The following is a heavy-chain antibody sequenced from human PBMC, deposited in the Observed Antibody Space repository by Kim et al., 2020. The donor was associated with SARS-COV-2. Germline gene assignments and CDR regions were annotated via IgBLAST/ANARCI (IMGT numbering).Heavy chain of an antibody. V-gene: IGHV3-48*02. CDR1: GFTFSSYS. D-gene: IGHD3-22*01. J-gene: IGHJ2*01. Sequence: GGSLRLSCAASGFTFSSYSMNWVRQAPGKGLEWVSYISSSSSTIYYADSVKGRFTISRDNAKNSLYLQMNSLRDEDTAVYYCARARPVSPMIVVVIAGYWYFDLWGRGTLVTVSS. CDR3: ARARPVSPMIVVVIAGYWYFDL. CDR2: ISSSSSTI.